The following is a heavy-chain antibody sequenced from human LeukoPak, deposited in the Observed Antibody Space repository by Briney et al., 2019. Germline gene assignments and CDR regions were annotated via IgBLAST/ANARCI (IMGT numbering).Heavy chain of an antibody. J-gene: IGHJ3*02. Sequence: PSETLSLTCTVSGGSISSYYWSWIRQPPGKGLEWIGYIYYSGSTNYNPSLKSRVTISVDTSKNQFSLKLTSVTAADTAVYYCARDGTYCGSDCYPHDALDIWGQGTMVTVSS. V-gene: IGHV4-59*12. CDR1: GGSISSYY. D-gene: IGHD2-21*02. CDR2: IYYSGST. CDR3: ARDGTYCGSDCYPHDALDI.